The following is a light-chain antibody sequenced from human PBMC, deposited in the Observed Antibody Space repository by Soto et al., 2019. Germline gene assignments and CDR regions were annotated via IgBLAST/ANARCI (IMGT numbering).Light chain of an antibody. J-gene: IGKJ1*01. CDR1: QSVSSSI. V-gene: IGKV3-20*01. CDR2: GAS. Sequence: EIMLTQSPGTLSLSPGERATLSCRASQSVSSSILAWYQQKPGQAPRLLIYGASIRATGIPDRFSDSGSGTDFTLTISRLEPVDFAMYLCQHYGTSLWTFGQGTKVVIK. CDR3: QHYGTSLWT.